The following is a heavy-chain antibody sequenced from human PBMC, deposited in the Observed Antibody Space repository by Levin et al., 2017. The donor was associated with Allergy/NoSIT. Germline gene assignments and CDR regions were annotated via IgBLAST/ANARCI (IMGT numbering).Heavy chain of an antibody. J-gene: IGHJ4*02. D-gene: IGHD6-19*01. CDR2: INPNSGGT. CDR1: GYTFTGYY. V-gene: IGHV1-2*06. Sequence: GESLKISCKASGYTFTGYYMHWVRQAPGQGLEWMGRINPNSGGTNYAQKFQGRVTMTRDTSISTAYMELSRLRSDDTAVYYCARVVSRVYGSGWVYYFDYWGQGTLVTVSS. CDR3: ARVVSRVYGSGWVYYFDY.